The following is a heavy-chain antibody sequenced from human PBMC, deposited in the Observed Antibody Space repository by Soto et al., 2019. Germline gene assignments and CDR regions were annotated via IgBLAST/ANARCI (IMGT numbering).Heavy chain of an antibody. V-gene: IGHV1-18*01. CDR2: INRYNGIT. CDR3: ANRGNPLMDV. J-gene: IGHJ6*02. CDR1: ESDG. Sequence: QVQLVQSGSELKKPGASVKVSCKVPESDGITWVRQARGQGLEWMGWINRYNGITNYASGFQDRVTRTIDAPTRTGDMELRGLRSDDTAVYYCANRGNPLMDVWGRGTTVTVSS.